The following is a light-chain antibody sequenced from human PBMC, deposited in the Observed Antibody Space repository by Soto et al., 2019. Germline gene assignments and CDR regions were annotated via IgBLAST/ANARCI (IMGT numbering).Light chain of an antibody. CDR1: NIAIKS. CDR3: GTWDSSLNVWM. V-gene: IGLV3-21*02. J-gene: IGLJ3*02. Sequence: SYELTQAPSVSVAPGQTARITCGGNNIAIKSVHWYQQKPGQAPVLVVYDDGDRPSGIPERFSGSKSGTSATLDITGLQTGDEAYYYCGTWDSSLNVWMFGGGTKLTVL. CDR2: DDG.